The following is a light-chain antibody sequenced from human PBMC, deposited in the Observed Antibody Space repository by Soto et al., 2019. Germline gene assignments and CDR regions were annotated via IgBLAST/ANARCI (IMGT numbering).Light chain of an antibody. CDR1: SSNIGAGYD. V-gene: IGLV1-40*01. CDR3: QSYDSRLSGSGA. CDR2: GNA. Sequence: QSVLTQPPSVSGAPGQGVTISCTGSSSNIGAGYDVHWYQPLPGTSPKLLIYGNANRPSGVPDRFSGSKSGTSASLAITGLQAEDEADYYCQSYDSRLSGSGAFGGGTKVTVL. J-gene: IGLJ3*02.